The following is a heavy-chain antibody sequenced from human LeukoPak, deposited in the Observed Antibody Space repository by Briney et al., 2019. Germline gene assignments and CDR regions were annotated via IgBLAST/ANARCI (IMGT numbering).Heavy chain of an antibody. CDR2: INHSGST. CDR3: ARGTRGYCSGGSCYKPGGYWFDR. V-gene: IGHV4-34*01. Sequence: SETLSLTCAVYGGSFSGYYWSWIRQPPGKGVEWIGEINHSGSTNYNPSLKSRVTISVDTSKNHSSLKLSSVTAADTAVYYCARGTRGYCSGGSCYKPGGYWFDRWGQGTLVTVSS. D-gene: IGHD2-15*01. J-gene: IGHJ5*02. CDR1: GGSFSGYY.